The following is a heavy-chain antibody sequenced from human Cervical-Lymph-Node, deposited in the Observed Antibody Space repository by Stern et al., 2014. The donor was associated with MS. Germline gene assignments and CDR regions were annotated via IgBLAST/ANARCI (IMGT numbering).Heavy chain of an antibody. D-gene: IGHD3-3*01. CDR1: GDNFTKYA. CDR3: ARGSVYYDFWTTSYGHLEF. V-gene: IGHV1-69*01. Sequence: QVQLVQSGAEVKRPGSSVRVSCKISGDNFTKYAFNWVRLGPGRGLEWVGGIIPMFDTADYAHKFKGRVTITADESTSTTYMDLISLTSEDTALYYCARGSVYYDFWTTSYGHLEFWGQGTLVTVSS. J-gene: IGHJ4*02. CDR2: IIPMFDTA.